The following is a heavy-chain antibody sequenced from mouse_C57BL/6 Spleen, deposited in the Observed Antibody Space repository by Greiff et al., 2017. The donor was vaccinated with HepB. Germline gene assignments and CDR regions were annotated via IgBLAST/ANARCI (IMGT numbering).Heavy chain of an antibody. J-gene: IGHJ4*01. CDR2: IRNKANGYTT. CDR1: GFTFTDYY. Sequence: EVKLVESGGGLVQPGGSLSLSCAASGFTFTDYYMSWVRQPPGKALEWLGFIRNKANGYTTEYSASVKGRFTISRDTSQSILYLQMNALRAEDSATYYCARYRTPPYSNYEVDYWGQGTSVTVSS. CDR3: ARYRTPPYSNYEVDY. D-gene: IGHD2-5*01. V-gene: IGHV7-3*01.